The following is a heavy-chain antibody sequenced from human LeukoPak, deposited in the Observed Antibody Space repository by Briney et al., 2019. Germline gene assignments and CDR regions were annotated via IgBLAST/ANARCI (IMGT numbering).Heavy chain of an antibody. CDR2: INPSRGST. J-gene: IGHJ3*02. Sequence: ASVKVSFKSSGYTFTNYYMHWVRQAPGQGLEWMGIINPSRGSTSYAQKFQGRATMTRDTSTSTVYMDLSSLRAEDTAVYDCERAWNVPDFGVVDTDAFDIWGQGTMVTVSS. CDR1: GYTFTNYY. CDR3: ERAWNVPDFGVVDTDAFDI. D-gene: IGHD3-3*01. V-gene: IGHV1-46*01.